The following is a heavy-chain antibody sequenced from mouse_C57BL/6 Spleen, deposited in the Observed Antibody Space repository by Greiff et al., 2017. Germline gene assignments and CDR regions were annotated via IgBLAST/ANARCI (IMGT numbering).Heavy chain of an antibody. J-gene: IGHJ3*01. V-gene: IGHV1-55*01. Sequence: QVQLKQPGAELVKPGASVKMSCKASGYTFTSYWITWVKQRPGQGLEWIGDIYPGSGSTNYNEKFKSKATLTVDTSSSTAYMQLSSLTSEDSAVYYCARRMGLPAWFAYWGQGTLVTVSA. D-gene: IGHD2-4*01. CDR2: IYPGSGST. CDR3: ARRMGLPAWFAY. CDR1: GYTFTSYW.